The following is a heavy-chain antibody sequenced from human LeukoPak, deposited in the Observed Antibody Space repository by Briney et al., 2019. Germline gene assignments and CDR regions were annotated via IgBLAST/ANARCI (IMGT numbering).Heavy chain of an antibody. J-gene: IGHJ4*02. Sequence: TSETLSLTCTVSGGSISSGGYYWSWIRQHPGKGLEWIGYIYYSGSTYYNPSLKSRVTISVDTSKNQFSLKLSSVTAADTAVYYCARVMRREMATTVLGYFDYWGQGTLVTVSS. CDR1: GGSISSGGYY. V-gene: IGHV4-31*03. CDR2: IYYSGST. D-gene: IGHD5-24*01. CDR3: ARVMRREMATTVLGYFDY.